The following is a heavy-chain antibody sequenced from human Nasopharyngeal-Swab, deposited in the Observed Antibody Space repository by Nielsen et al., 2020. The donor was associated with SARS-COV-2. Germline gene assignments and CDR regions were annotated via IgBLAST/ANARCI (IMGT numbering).Heavy chain of an antibody. CDR3: ARDFDKTDD. V-gene: IGHV3-74*01. J-gene: IGHJ4*02. CDR2: INSDGSRT. Sequence: GGSLRLSCAVSGFTFSNSWVHWVRQAPGKGLVWVSRINSDGSRTGYADSVKGRFTISIDNAKNTLYLQMNSLSAEDTAVYYCARDFDKTDDWGQGTLVTVSS. CDR1: GFTFSNSW. D-gene: IGHD3-9*01.